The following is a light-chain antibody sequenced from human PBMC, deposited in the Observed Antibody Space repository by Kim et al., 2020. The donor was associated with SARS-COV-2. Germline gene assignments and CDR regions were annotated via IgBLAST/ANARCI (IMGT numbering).Light chain of an antibody. CDR3: QAWDSSTVYV. CDR2: QVS. CDR1: KLGDKY. J-gene: IGLJ1*01. V-gene: IGLV3-1*01. Sequence: SYELTQPPSVSVSPGQTASITCSGDKLGDKYACWYQQKPGQSHVLVIYQVSKRPSGIPERFSGSNSGNTATLTISGTQAMDEADYYCQAWDSSTVYVFGTGTKVTFL.